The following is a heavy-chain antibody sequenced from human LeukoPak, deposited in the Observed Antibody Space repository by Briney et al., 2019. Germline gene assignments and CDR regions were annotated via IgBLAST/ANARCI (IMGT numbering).Heavy chain of an antibody. Sequence: PGGSLRLSCAASGFTFSSYSMNWVRQAPGKGLEWVSYISSSGSTIYYADSVEGRFTISRDNAKNSLYLQMNSLRAEDTAVYYCAREWFGGLFGMDVWGQGTTVTVSS. CDR1: GFTFSSYS. J-gene: IGHJ6*02. V-gene: IGHV3-48*04. CDR3: AREWFGGLFGMDV. CDR2: ISSSGSTI. D-gene: IGHD3-10*01.